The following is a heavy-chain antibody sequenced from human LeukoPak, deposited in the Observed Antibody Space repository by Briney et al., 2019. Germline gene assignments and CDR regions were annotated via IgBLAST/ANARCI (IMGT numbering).Heavy chain of an antibody. Sequence: ASVKVSCKASGYTFTSYGFSWVRQAPGQRLKWMGWISGYNGNTNYAQKLQGRVTMTTDTSTSTAYMELRSLRSDDTAVYYCARRHYDSDGYQIDYWGQGTLVTVSS. CDR3: ARRHYDSDGYQIDY. J-gene: IGHJ4*02. CDR1: GYTFTSYG. CDR2: ISGYNGNT. V-gene: IGHV1-18*01. D-gene: IGHD3-22*01.